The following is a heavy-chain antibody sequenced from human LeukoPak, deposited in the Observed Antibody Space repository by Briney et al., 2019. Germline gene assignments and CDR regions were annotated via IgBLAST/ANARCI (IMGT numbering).Heavy chain of an antibody. CDR1: GGSISSYY. V-gene: IGHV4-4*09. J-gene: IGHJ4*02. CDR3: ARVVRTRHFDY. D-gene: IGHD2-2*01. CDR2: IYTSGST. Sequence: SETLSLTCTVSGGSISSYYWSWIRQPPGKGLEWIGYIYTSGSTNYNPSLKSRVTISVDTSKNQFSLKLSSVTAADTAVYYCARVVRTRHFDYWGQGTLVTVSS.